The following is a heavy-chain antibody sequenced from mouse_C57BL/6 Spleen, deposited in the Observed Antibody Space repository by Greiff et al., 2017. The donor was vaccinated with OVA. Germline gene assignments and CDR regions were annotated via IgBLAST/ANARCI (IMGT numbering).Heavy chain of an antibody. V-gene: IGHV1-7*01. CDR3: ARWVTTVVATDY. D-gene: IGHD1-1*01. J-gene: IGHJ2*01. CDR2: INPSSGYT. Sequence: QVQLQQSGADLAKPGASVKLSCKASGYTFTSYWMHWVKQRPGQGLEWIGYINPSSGYTKYNQKFKDKATLTADKSSSTAYMQLSSLTYEDSAVDYCARWVTTVVATDYWGQGTTLTVSS. CDR1: GYTFTSYW.